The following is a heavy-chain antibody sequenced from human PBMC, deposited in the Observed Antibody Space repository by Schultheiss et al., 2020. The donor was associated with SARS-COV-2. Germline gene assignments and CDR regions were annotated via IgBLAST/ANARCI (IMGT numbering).Heavy chain of an antibody. J-gene: IGHJ5*02. CDR3: ARHSFNIAVAAYNWFDP. Sequence: GSLRLSCAASGFTVSSNYMSWVRQAPGKGLEWIAYMYYSGNTSYNPSLRSRVTVSLDTSKNTFSLKLSSVTAADTAVYYCARHSFNIAVAAYNWFDPWGQGTLVTVSS. CDR2: MYYSGNT. V-gene: IGHV4-59*08. D-gene: IGHD6-19*01. CDR1: GFTVSSNY.